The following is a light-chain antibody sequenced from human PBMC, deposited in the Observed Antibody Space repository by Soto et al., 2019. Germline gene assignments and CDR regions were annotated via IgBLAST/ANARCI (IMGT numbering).Light chain of an antibody. J-gene: IGKJ2*01. CDR2: GAS. CDR1: QTIANNY. Sequence: EIVLTQSPGTLSLSPGEIATLSCRANQTIANNYLAWYRQKPGQAPRLVMSGASSRATGIPDRFSGGGSGTDLTLTINRLEPEDFAVYYCQQYDSSYTCGQGTKLELK. V-gene: IGKV3-20*01. CDR3: QQYDSSYT.